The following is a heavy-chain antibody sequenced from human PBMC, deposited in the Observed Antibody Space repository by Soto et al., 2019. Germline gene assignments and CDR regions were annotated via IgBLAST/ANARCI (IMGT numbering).Heavy chain of an antibody. CDR1: GFTFSNSG. CDR3: ARGLHSLFDY. V-gene: IGHV3-33*01. D-gene: IGHD2-21*01. J-gene: IGHJ4*02. Sequence: PGGSLRLSCAASGFTFSNSGMHWVRQAPGKGLDWVAVIWYDGNNKNYADSVKGRFTISRDNSNNTLYVQMTSLRAEDTAVYYCARGLHSLFDYWGQGTLVTVSS. CDR2: IWYDGNNK.